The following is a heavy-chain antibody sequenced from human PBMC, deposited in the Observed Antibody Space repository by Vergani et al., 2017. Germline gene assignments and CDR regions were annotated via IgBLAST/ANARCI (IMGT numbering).Heavy chain of an antibody. CDR2: ISYDGRNK. CDR3: ARSGSSSSLYYYYYMDV. D-gene: IGHD6-6*01. CDR1: GFTFSSYA. J-gene: IGHJ6*03. Sequence: QVQLVESGGGVVQPGRSLRLSCAASGFTFSSYAMHWVRQAPGKGLEWVAVISYDGRNKYYADSVKGRFTSSRDNSKNTLYLQMNSLRAEDTAVYYCARSGSSSSLYYYYYMDVWGKGTTVTVSS. V-gene: IGHV3-30*14.